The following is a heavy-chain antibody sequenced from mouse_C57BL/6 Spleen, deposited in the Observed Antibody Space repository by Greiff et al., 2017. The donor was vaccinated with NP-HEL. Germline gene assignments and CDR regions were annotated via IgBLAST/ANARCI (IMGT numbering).Heavy chain of an antibody. D-gene: IGHD4-1*01. CDR1: GYTFTSYW. CDR2: IHPNSGST. J-gene: IGHJ3*01. V-gene: IGHV1-64*01. Sequence: VKLQQPGAELVKPGASVKLSCKASGYTFTSYWMHWVKQRPGQGLEWIGMIHPNSGSTNYNEKFKSKATLTVDKSSSTAYMQLSSLTSEDSAVYYCARDDTGGFAYWGQGTLVTGSA. CDR3: ARDDTGGFAY.